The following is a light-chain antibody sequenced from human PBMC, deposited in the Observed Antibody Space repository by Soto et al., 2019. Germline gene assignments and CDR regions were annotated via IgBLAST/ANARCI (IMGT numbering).Light chain of an antibody. CDR2: EAS. Sequence: DIQMTQSPSTLSGSVGDRVTITCRASQTISSWLAWYQQKPGKAPKLLIYEASTLKSGVPSRFSGNGSGTEFTLTISSLQPDDFATYYCQQYNSYPEAFGQGTKVELK. V-gene: IGKV1-5*03. CDR1: QTISSW. CDR3: QQYNSYPEA. J-gene: IGKJ1*01.